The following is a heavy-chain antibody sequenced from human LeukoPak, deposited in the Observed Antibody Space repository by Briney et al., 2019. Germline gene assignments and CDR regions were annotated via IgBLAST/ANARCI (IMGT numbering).Heavy chain of an antibody. CDR1: GYTFTSYY. CDR3: AREDYGDFLFDY. CDR2: INPSGGST. Sequence: ASVKVSCKASGYTFTSYYMHRVRQAPGQGLEWMGIINPSGGSTSYAQKFQGRVTMTRDTSTSTVYMELSSLRSEDTAVYYCAREDYGDFLFDYWGQGTLSPSPQ. J-gene: IGHJ4*02. D-gene: IGHD4-17*01. V-gene: IGHV1-46*01.